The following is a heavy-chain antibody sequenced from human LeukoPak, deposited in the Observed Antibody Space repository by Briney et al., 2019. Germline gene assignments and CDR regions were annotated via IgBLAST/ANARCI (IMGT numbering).Heavy chain of an antibody. CDR3: ARRRGSSERIDY. CDR1: GYNFTSYW. D-gene: IGHD1-26*01. J-gene: IGHJ4*02. CDR2: IYPGDFDT. Sequence: GESLKISCKGSGYNFTSYWIAWVRQMPGKGPEWMGIIYPGDFDTRYSPSFQGQVIISVDKSISTAYLQWSSLKASDTAMYYCARRRGSSERIDYWGQGTLVTVSS. V-gene: IGHV5-51*01.